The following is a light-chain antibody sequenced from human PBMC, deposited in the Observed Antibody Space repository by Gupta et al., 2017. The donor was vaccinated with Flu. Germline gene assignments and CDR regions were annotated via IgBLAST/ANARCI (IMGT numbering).Light chain of an antibody. Sequence: DVVVTQSPLSLNVTLGRSAAIACTSSMRLVYIDGNIYLHWFQQRPGHSPRRLFHNVSNRDSGVPARFSGSGSGTDFTLKISRVEAEDVGVYYCMHEVKWPWTFGQGTKVEI. V-gene: IGKV2-30*01. CDR3: MHEVKWPWT. J-gene: IGKJ1*01. CDR2: NVS. CDR1: MRLVYIDGNIY.